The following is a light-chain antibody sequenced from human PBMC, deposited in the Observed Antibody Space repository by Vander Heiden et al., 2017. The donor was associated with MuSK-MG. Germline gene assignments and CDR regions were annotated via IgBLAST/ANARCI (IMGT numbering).Light chain of an antibody. CDR1: QSVGNY. CDR2: DTS. J-gene: IGKJ2*01. V-gene: IGKV3-11*01. CDR3: QQRRNCPMT. Sequence: IVVTQSPATLSLSPGERVTLSCRASQSVGNYLFWYQQKPGQAPRLLIYDTSNRATGIPPRFSGSGSETDFTLTISSLEPEDSAVYYCQQRRNCPMTFGQGTKMDIK.